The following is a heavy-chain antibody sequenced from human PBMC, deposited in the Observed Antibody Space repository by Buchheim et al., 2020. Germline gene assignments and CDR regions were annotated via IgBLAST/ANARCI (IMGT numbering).Heavy chain of an antibody. CDR2: ISYDGSNK. Sequence: QVQLVESGGGVVQPGRSLRLSCAASGFTFSSYAMHWVRQAPGKGLEWVAVISYDGSNKYYADSVKGRFTISRDNSKNTLYLQMNSLRAEDTAVYYCARERNYYYDSSGYEGYWGQGTL. CDR3: ARERNYYYDSSGYEGY. V-gene: IGHV3-30-3*01. D-gene: IGHD3-22*01. J-gene: IGHJ4*02. CDR1: GFTFSSYA.